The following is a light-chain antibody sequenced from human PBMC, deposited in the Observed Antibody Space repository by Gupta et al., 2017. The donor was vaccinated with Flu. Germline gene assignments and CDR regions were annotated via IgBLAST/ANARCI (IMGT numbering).Light chain of an antibody. CDR2: GAS. CDR3: HQYHHWLRT. V-gene: IGKV3-15*01. CDR1: QSISSN. Sequence: GERATLSCRASQSISSNLAWYPQKPGQAPRLLIYGASTRATGFPDRFIGSGYGTEFTLTISSLQSEDFAIYYFHQYHHWLRTFGQGTKVEIK. J-gene: IGKJ1*01.